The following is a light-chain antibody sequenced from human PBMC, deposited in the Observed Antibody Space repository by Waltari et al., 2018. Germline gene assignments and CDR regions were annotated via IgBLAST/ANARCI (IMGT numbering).Light chain of an antibody. CDR2: DAS. V-gene: IGKV3-11*01. CDR3: QQHRNWPIT. CDR1: QNVINF. Sequence: EVVLTQSPATLSLSPGERATLSCRASQNVINFLAWYQQKAGRAPRLLIYDASQRATGIPARFSGSGSGTDFTLTISSLEPEDFALYYCQQHRNWPITFGQETRLEIK. J-gene: IGKJ5*01.